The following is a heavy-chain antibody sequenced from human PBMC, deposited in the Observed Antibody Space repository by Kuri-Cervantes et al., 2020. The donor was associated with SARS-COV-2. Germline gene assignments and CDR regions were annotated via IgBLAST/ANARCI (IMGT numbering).Heavy chain of an antibody. CDR2: ISSSSSTI. J-gene: IGHJ6*02. CDR1: GFTFSSYS. Sequence: ETLSLTCATSGFTFSSYSMNWVRQAPGKGLGWVSYISSSSSTIYYADSVKGRFTISRDNAKNSLYLQMNSLRDEDTAVHYCARDGIITISYYYYYGMDVWGQGTTVTVSS. CDR3: ARDGIITISYYYYYGMDV. V-gene: IGHV3-48*02. D-gene: IGHD3-9*01.